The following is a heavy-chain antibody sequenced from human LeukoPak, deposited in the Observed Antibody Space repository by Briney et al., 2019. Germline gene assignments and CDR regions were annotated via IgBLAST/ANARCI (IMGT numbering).Heavy chain of an antibody. CDR1: GGSISSYY. V-gene: IGHV4-59*01. CDR3: ARTQDILPGYYSRSPLWYFDY. Sequence: SETLSLTCTVSGGSISSYYWSWIRQPPGKGREWIGYIYYSGSTNYNPSLKSRVTISVDTSKNQFSLKLSSVTAADTAVYYCARTQDILPGYYSRSPLWYFDYWGQGTLVTVSS. CDR2: IYYSGST. D-gene: IGHD3-9*01. J-gene: IGHJ4*02.